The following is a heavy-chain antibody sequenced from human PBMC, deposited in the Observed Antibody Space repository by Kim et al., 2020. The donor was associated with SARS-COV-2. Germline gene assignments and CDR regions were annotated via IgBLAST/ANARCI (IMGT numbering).Heavy chain of an antibody. V-gene: IGHV3-23*01. CDR2: ISGSGGST. CDR3: AQAARRPLAYDFWSGSRWFDP. D-gene: IGHD3-3*01. CDR1: GFTFSSYA. J-gene: IGHJ5*02. Sequence: GGSLRLSCAASGFTFSSYAMSWVRQAPGKGLEWVSAISGSGGSTYYADSVKGRFTNYRDNSKTTLFLQMNSMCAEDTAVYYCAQAARRPLAYDFWSGSRWFDPWGQGTLVTVSS.